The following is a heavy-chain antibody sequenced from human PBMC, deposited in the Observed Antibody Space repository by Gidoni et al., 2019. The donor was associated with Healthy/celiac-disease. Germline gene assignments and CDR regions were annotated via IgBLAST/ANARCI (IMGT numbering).Heavy chain of an antibody. D-gene: IGHD3-3*01. J-gene: IGHJ4*02. CDR1: GFTVSSNY. Sequence: EVQLVESGGGLVQPGGSLRLSCAASGFTVSSNYMSWVRQAPGKGLEWVSVIYSGGSTYYADSVKGRFTISRDNSKNTLYLQMNSLRAEDTAVYYCARDGDRDDFWSGSLDYWGQGTLVTVSS. CDR3: ARDGDRDDFWSGSLDY. V-gene: IGHV3-66*01. CDR2: IYSGGST.